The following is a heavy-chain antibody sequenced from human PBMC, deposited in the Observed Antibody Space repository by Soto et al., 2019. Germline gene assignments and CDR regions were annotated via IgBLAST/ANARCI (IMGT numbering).Heavy chain of an antibody. CDR1: GFTFSSYA. V-gene: IGHV3-23*01. CDR2: ISGSGGST. CDR3: AKGLGVRGSYYYYYYMDV. Sequence: GGSLRLSCAASGFTFSSYAMSWVRQAPGKGLEWVSAISGSGGSTYYADSVKGRFTISRDNSKNTLYLQMNSLRAEDTAVYYCAKGLGVRGSYYYYYYMDVWGKGTTVTVSS. D-gene: IGHD3-10*01. J-gene: IGHJ6*03.